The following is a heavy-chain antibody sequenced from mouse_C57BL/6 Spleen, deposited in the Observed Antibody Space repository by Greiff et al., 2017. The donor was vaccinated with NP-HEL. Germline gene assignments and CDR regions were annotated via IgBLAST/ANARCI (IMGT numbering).Heavy chain of an antibody. CDR2: ISYDGSN. Sequence: DVQLQESGPGLVKPSQSLSLTCSVTGYSITSGYYWNWIRQFPGNKLEWMGYISYDGSNNYNPSLKNRISITRDTSKNQFFLKLNSVTTEDTATYYCASGLRRGPGFAYWGQGTLVTVSA. CDR3: ASGLRRGPGFAY. V-gene: IGHV3-6*01. CDR1: GYSITSGYY. J-gene: IGHJ3*01. D-gene: IGHD2-4*01.